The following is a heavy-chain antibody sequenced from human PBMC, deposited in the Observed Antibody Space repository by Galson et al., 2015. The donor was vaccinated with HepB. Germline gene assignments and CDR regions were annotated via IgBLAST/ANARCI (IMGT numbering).Heavy chain of an antibody. CDR3: ARDGFGVGATAAFDI. Sequence: SVKVSCKASGDTFSSYSISWVRQAPGQGLEWMGGIIPIFGTANYAQKFQGRVTITADKSTSTAYMELSSLRSEDTAVYYCARDGFGVGATAAFDIWGQGTMVTVSS. CDR1: GDTFSSYS. D-gene: IGHD1-26*01. J-gene: IGHJ3*02. CDR2: IIPIFGTA. V-gene: IGHV1-69*06.